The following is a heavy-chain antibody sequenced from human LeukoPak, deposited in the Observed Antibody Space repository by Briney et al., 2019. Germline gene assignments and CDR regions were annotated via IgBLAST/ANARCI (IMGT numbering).Heavy chain of an antibody. CDR3: AGYDPRFPSGNYYYGMDV. CDR2: ISGSGGST. Sequence: GGSLRLSCAASGFTFSSYAMSWVRQAPGKGLEWVSAISGSGGSTYYADSVKGRFTISRDNSKNTLYLQKNSLRAEDTAVYYCAGYDPRFPSGNYYYGMDVWGQGTTVTVSS. D-gene: IGHD1-14*01. J-gene: IGHJ6*02. CDR1: GFTFSSYA. V-gene: IGHV3-23*01.